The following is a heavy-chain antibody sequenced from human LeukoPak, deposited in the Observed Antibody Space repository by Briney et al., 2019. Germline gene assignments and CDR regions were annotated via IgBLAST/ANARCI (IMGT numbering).Heavy chain of an antibody. CDR2: ISSSSSSYI. J-gene: IGHJ4*02. CDR1: GFTFSSYS. Sequence: PGGSLRLSCAASGFTFSSYSMNWVRQAPGKWLEWVSSISSSSSSYIYYADSVKGRFTISRDNAKNSLYLQMNSLRAEDTAVYYCARGPPGYFDWLFDYWGQGTLVTVSS. CDR3: ARGPPGYFDWLFDY. D-gene: IGHD3-9*01. V-gene: IGHV3-21*01.